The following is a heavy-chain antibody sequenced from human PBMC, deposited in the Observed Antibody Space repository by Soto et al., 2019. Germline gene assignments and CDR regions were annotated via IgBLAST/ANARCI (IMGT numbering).Heavy chain of an antibody. CDR3: ARDYCSGGSCYYYYYGMDV. CDR1: GYTFTSYG. Sequence: ASVKVSCKASGYTFTSYGISWVRQAPGQGLEWMGWISAYNGNTNYAQKLQGRVTMTTDTSTSTAYMELRSLRSDDTAVYYCARDYCSGGSCYYYYYGMDVWGQGTTVTVSS. D-gene: IGHD2-15*01. V-gene: IGHV1-18*01. CDR2: ISAYNGNT. J-gene: IGHJ6*02.